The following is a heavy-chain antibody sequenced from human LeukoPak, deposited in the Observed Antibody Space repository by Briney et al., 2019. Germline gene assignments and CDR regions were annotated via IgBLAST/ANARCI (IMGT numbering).Heavy chain of an antibody. Sequence: PSETLSLTCTVSGGSISGYFWSWIRQPPGKGLEWIAYIYYSGSTNYTPSLKSRVTISVDTSKNQFSLKLTSVTAADTAVYYCVRLSVVSPHRYFDLWGRGTLVTVSS. V-gene: IGHV4-59*08. CDR3: VRLSVVSPHRYFDL. D-gene: IGHD4-23*01. CDR1: GGSISGYF. J-gene: IGHJ2*01. CDR2: IYYSGST.